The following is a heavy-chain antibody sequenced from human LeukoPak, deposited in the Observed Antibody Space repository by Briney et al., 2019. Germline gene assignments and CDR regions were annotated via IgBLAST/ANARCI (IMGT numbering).Heavy chain of an antibody. CDR3: ARAGQRAFDI. CDR2: MSHSGNG. Sequence: SETLSLTCTVSGGSISYYYWAWIRQPPGKGLEWIGHMSHSGNGQYNPSLKSRVTISVDTSKNQFSLKLSSVTAADTAVYYCARAGQRAFDIWGQGTMVTVSS. J-gene: IGHJ3*02. CDR1: GGSISYYY. D-gene: IGHD3-10*01. V-gene: IGHV4-4*08.